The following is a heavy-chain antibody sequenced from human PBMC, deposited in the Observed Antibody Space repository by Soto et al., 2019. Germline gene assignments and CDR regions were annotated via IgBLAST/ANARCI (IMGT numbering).Heavy chain of an antibody. D-gene: IGHD5-12*01. Sequence: GGSLRLSCAAPGFTFNTYWMTWVRQTPGKGLEWVANINQDGSEKYYVDSVKGRFTISRDNAKKSLYLQMNSLRAEDTAVYYCARGIRVATILGYFDYWGQGTLVTVSS. CDR2: INQDGSEK. CDR1: GFTFNTYW. V-gene: IGHV3-7*01. CDR3: ARGIRVATILGYFDY. J-gene: IGHJ4*02.